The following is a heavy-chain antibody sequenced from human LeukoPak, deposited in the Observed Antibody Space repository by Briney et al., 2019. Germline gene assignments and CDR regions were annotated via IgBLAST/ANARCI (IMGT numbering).Heavy chain of an antibody. CDR3: ARTYSSSWYNWFDP. CDR2: IYTTGST. V-gene: IGHV4-61*02. D-gene: IGHD6-13*01. Sequence: SETLSLTCTVSGDSITSGSYYWSWIRQPAGKGLEWIGRIYTTGSTSYNPSLKSRVTISVDTSKNQFSLKLSSVTAADTAVYYCARTYSSSWYNWFDPWGQGTLVTVSS. J-gene: IGHJ5*02. CDR1: GDSITSGSYY.